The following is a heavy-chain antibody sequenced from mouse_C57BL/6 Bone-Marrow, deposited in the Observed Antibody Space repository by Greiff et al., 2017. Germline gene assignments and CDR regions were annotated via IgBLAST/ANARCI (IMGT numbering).Heavy chain of an antibody. V-gene: IGHV1-53*01. CDR1: GYTFTSYW. J-gene: IGHJ2*01. D-gene: IGHD1-1*01. Sequence: VQLQQPGTELVKPGASVKLSCKASGYTFTSYWMHWVKQRPGQGLEWIGNINPSNGGTNYNEKFKSKATLTVDKSSSTAYMQLSSLTSEDSAVYYCARFDATVVATYDYWGQGTTLTVSS. CDR2: INPSNGGT. CDR3: ARFDATVVATYDY.